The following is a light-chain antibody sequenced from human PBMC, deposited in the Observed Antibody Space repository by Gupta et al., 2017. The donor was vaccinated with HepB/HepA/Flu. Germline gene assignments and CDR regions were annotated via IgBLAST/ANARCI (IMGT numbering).Light chain of an antibody. V-gene: IGLV3-21*04. J-gene: IGLJ2*01. CDR3: QVWDSSSDHPEV. CDR1: NIGSKS. Sequence: SSVLTQPPSVSVAPGKTARFTCGGNNIGSKSVHWYQQKPGQAPVLVIYYDSDRPSGIPERFSGSNSGNTATLTISRVEAGDEADYYCQVWDSSSDHPEVFGGGTKLTVL. CDR2: YDS.